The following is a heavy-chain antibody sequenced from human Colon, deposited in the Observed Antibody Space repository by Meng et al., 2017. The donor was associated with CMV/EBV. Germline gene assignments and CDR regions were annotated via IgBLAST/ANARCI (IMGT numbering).Heavy chain of an antibody. CDR2: ISAYNGNT. V-gene: IGHV1-18*01. Sequence: ASVKVSCKASGYTFTSYGISWVRQAPGQGLEWMGWISAYNGNTNYAQKLQGRVTMTTDTSTSTAYMELRSLRSDDTAVYYCAREGSGDDYYYGMDVWGQGTTVTVSS. J-gene: IGHJ6*02. CDR3: AREGSGDDYYYGMDV. D-gene: IGHD2-15*01. CDR1: GYTFTSYG.